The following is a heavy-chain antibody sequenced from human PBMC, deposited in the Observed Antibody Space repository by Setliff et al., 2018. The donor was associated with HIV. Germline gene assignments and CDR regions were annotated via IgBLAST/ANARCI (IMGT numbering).Heavy chain of an antibody. CDR1: GFTFNNYA. V-gene: IGHV3-30*10. CDR2: ISYDGSHK. Sequence: GESLRLSCVVAGFTFNNYALHWVRQAPGKGLEWVALISYDGSHKYYTDSVKGRFTISRDNSKNSLFLQMNSLRAEDTAVYYCARDGVYSSPHDAFDIWGQGTMVTVSS. CDR3: ARDGVYSSPHDAFDI. D-gene: IGHD6-13*01. J-gene: IGHJ3*02.